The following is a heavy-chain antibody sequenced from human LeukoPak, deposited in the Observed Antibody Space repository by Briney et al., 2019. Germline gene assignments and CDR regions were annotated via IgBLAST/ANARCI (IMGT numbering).Heavy chain of an antibody. CDR3: ARDRSDYYSYQDY. Sequence: GGSLRLSCAASGFTFSSYGMHWVRQAPGKGLEGVAVIWYDGSNKYYADSVKGRFTISRDNSKNTLYLQMNSLRAEDTAVYYCARDRSDYYSYQDYWGQGTLVTVSS. CDR1: GFTFSSYG. V-gene: IGHV3-33*01. CDR2: IWYDGSNK. D-gene: IGHD5-18*01. J-gene: IGHJ4*02.